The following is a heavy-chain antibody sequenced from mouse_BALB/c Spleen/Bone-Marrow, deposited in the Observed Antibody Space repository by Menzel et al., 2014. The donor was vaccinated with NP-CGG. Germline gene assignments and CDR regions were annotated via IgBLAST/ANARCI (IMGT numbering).Heavy chain of an antibody. V-gene: IGHV4-1*02. CDR1: GFDFSRYW. Sequence: EVQLVESGGGLVQPGGSLRLSCAASGFDFSRYWMSWVRQAPGKGLEWIGEINPDSSTINYTPSLKDKFIISRDNAKNTLYLQMSKVRSEDTALYYCARMHYYGYVAYWGQGTLVTVSA. CDR3: ARMHYYGYVAY. J-gene: IGHJ3*01. CDR2: INPDSSTI. D-gene: IGHD1-2*01.